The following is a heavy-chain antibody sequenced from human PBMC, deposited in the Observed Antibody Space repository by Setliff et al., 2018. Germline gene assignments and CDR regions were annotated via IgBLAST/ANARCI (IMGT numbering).Heavy chain of an antibody. Sequence: ASVKVSCKASGYSFTSYGITWVRQAPGQGLEWMGWISPYNGDTRFQQKLQGRVTMTTDTSTSTAYMELRSLRSDDTAVYYCARDPFRNYDTAPVWFDPWGQGTLVTVSS. CDR3: ARDPFRNYDTAPVWFDP. CDR1: GYSFTSYG. CDR2: ISPYNGDT. J-gene: IGHJ5*02. D-gene: IGHD3-22*01. V-gene: IGHV1-18*04.